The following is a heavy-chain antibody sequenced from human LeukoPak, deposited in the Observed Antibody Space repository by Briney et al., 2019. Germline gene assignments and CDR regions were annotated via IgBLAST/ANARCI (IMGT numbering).Heavy chain of an antibody. J-gene: IGHJ4*02. CDR1: GFTFSGYC. V-gene: IGHV3-74*01. CDR2: IISDGSST. Sequence: GGSLRLSCAASGFTFSGYCMHWVRQAPGKGLVWVSRIISDGSSTTYADSVKGRFTISRDNAKNTLYLQMNSLRAEDTAVYYCARAIPYCSNGVCYTPDYWGQGTLVTVSS. D-gene: IGHD2-8*01. CDR3: ARAIPYCSNGVCYTPDY.